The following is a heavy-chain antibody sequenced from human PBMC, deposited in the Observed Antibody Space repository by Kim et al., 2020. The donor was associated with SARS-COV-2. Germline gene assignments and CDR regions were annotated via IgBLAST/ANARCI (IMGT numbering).Heavy chain of an antibody. Sequence: ASVKVSCKASGYTFTGYYMHWVRQAPGQGLEWMGRINPNSGGTNYAQKFQGRVTMTRDTSISTAYMELSRLRSDDTAVYYCARATDYYDSSGYYYTLSYWGQGTLVTVSS. CDR2: INPNSGGT. CDR1: GYTFTGYY. V-gene: IGHV1-2*06. D-gene: IGHD3-22*01. J-gene: IGHJ4*02. CDR3: ARATDYYDSSGYYYTLSY.